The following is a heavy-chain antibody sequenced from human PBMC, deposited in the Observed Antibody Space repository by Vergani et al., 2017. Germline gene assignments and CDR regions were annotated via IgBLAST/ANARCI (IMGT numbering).Heavy chain of an antibody. V-gene: IGHV3-30*03. D-gene: IGHD1-1*01. Sequence: QVHLVESGGGVVQPGRSLRLSCVVSGFTSSYYGMHWVRQAPGKGLEWVAVISYDGTQKYYADSVKGRFTISRENSKITLYLQMNSLRTEETAVYYCATKSCGTPGCQIGYFREWGQGTLVTVSS. CDR2: ISYDGTQK. J-gene: IGHJ1*01. CDR1: GFTSSYYG. CDR3: ATKSCGTPGCQIGYFRE.